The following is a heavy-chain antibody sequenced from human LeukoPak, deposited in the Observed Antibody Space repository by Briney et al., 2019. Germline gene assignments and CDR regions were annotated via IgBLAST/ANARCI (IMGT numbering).Heavy chain of an antibody. V-gene: IGHV3-20*04. D-gene: IGHD1-26*01. J-gene: IGHJ4*02. CDR2: INWNGGST. Sequence: RPGGSLRPSCAASGFTFDDYGMSWVRQAPGKGLEWVSGINWNGGSTGYADSVKGRFTISRDNAKNSLYLQMNSLRAEDTALYYCARERSGSGSYHLDYWGQGTLVTVSS. CDR3: ARERSGSGSYHLDY. CDR1: GFTFDDYG.